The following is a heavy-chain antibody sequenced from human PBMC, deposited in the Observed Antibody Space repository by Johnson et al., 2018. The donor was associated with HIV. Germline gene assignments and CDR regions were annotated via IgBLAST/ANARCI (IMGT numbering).Heavy chain of an antibody. V-gene: IGHV3-66*01. CDR2: IRKDGNT. Sequence: VQLVESGGGVVQPGRSLRLSCAASGFSVSSNYMGWVRLAPGKGLEWVSFIRKDGNTYYADSVKGRFTISRDSSKNTLYLQMDSLRAEDTAVYYCARESLGTLGDGFDIWGQGTMVTVPS. CDR3: ARESLGTLGDGFDI. J-gene: IGHJ3*02. CDR1: GFSVSSNY. D-gene: IGHD1-1*01.